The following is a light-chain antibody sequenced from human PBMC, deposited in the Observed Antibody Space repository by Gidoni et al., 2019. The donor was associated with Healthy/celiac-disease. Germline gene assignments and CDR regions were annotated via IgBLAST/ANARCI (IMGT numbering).Light chain of an antibody. J-gene: IGLJ1*01. CDR1: SGHSSYA. CDR2: LNSDGSH. Sequence: QLALTQSPSASASLGASVTLTCTLSSGHSSYAIAWHQQQPEKVPRYLMKLNSDGSHSKGDGIPVRFSGSSSGAERYLTISSLQSEDEADYYCQTWGTGIRVFGTGTKVTVL. CDR3: QTWGTGIRV. V-gene: IGLV4-69*01.